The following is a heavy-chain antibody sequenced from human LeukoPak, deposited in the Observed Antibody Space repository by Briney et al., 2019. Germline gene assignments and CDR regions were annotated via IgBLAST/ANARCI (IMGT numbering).Heavy chain of an antibody. V-gene: IGHV1-2*02. Sequence: ASVKVSCKASGYTFTGYYMHWVRQAPGQGLEWMGWINPNSGGTNYAQKFQGRVTMTRDTSISTAYMELSRLRSDDTAVYYCARGGLWFGELLYPGYFDYWGQGTLVTVSS. CDR1: GYTFTGYY. CDR2: INPNSGGT. CDR3: ARGGLWFGELLYPGYFDY. D-gene: IGHD3-10*01. J-gene: IGHJ4*02.